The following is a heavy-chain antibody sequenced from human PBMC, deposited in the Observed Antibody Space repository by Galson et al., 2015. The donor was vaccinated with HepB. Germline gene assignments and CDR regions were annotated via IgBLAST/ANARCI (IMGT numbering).Heavy chain of an antibody. V-gene: IGHV1-3*01. CDR3: ARSGSYLYYYYYMDV. J-gene: IGHJ6*03. CDR2: INAGNGNT. D-gene: IGHD1-26*01. Sequence: SVKVSCKASGYTFTSYAMHWVRQAPGQRLEWMGWINAGNGNTKYSQKFQGRVTITRDTSASTAYMELSSLRSEDTAVYYCARSGSYLYYYYYMDVWGKGTTVTVSS. CDR1: GYTFTSYA.